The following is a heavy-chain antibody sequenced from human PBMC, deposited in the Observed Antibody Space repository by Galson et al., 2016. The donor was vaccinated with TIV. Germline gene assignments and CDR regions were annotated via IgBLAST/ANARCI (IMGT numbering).Heavy chain of an antibody. CDR3: AKEVQRRLHY. V-gene: IGHV3-30-3*01. CDR2: ISYDGSNK. D-gene: IGHD1-1*01. CDR1: GFTFSHYP. J-gene: IGHJ4*02. Sequence: SLRLSCADTGFTFSHYPMHWVRQAPGKGLDWVAVISYDGSNKYYADSVKGRFTISRDNPKSTLYLQMNGLRAQDTGVYYCAKEVQRRLHYWGQGALVTVSP.